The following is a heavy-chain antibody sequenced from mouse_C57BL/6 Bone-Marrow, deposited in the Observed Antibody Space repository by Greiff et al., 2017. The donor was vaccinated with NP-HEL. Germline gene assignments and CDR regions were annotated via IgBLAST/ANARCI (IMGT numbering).Heavy chain of an antibody. Sequence: VQLQQPGAELVKPGASVKLSCKASGYTFTSYWMHWVKQRPGQGLEWIGMIHPNSGSTNYNEKFKSKATMTVDKSYSTAYMQLSSLTSEDSAVYYCARGCSIYDGPWFAYWGKGILVTVAA. CDR3: ARGCSIYDGPWFAY. D-gene: IGHD2-3*01. CDR2: IHPNSGST. V-gene: IGHV1-64*01. CDR1: GYTFTSYW. J-gene: IGHJ3*01.